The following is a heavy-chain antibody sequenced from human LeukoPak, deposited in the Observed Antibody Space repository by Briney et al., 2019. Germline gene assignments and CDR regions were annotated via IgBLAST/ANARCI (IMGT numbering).Heavy chain of an antibody. J-gene: IGHJ4*02. V-gene: IGHV3-23*01. CDR2: ISRGGAYT. Sequence: PGGSLRLSCAASGFTFGTYDMYWIRQAPGKGLECVSSISRGGAYTYYADSVKGRFTISRDDSRNTLYLQMNSLRAEDTAVYYCAKGAGADWAFDYWGQGTLVTVSS. CDR1: GFTFGTYD. CDR3: AKGAGADWAFDY. D-gene: IGHD3-9*01.